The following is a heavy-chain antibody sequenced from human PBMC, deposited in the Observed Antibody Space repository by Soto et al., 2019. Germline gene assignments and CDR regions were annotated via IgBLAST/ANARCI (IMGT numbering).Heavy chain of an antibody. Sequence: EVQLVESGGGLVQPGRSLRLSCAASGFTLDEYAMHWVRQAPGKGLEWVSGISWNSGGIGYADSVKGRFTISRDNAKNSLYLQMNSLRAEDTALYYCAKEIGYRRAVAGHVDYWGQGTLVTVSS. J-gene: IGHJ4*02. V-gene: IGHV3-9*01. CDR1: GFTLDEYA. D-gene: IGHD6-19*01. CDR3: AKEIGYRRAVAGHVDY. CDR2: ISWNSGGI.